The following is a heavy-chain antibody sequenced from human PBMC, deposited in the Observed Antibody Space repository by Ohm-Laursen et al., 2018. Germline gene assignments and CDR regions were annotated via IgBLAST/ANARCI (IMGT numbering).Heavy chain of an antibody. J-gene: IGHJ4*02. Sequence: ATVKISCKASGYTFTSYGISWVRQAPGQGLEWMGWINTYNGNTNYVQKLQGRVTMTTDPSTSTAYMELRSLRSDDTAVYYCARGWGSGWYYFDYWGQGTLVTVSS. CDR3: ARGWGSGWYYFDY. D-gene: IGHD6-19*01. V-gene: IGHV1-18*01. CDR1: GYTFTSYG. CDR2: INTYNGNT.